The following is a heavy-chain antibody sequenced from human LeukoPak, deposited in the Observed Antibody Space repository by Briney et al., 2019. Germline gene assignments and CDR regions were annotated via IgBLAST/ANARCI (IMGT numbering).Heavy chain of an antibody. J-gene: IGHJ4*02. V-gene: IGHV3-66*04. Sequence: GGSLRLSCAASGFTVSSNYMSWVRQAPGKGLEWVSVIYSGGSTYYADSVKGRFTISRDNPKNTLYLQMNSLRAEDTAVYYCARHSSSPHYFDYWGQGTLVTVSS. CDR2: IYSGGST. CDR3: ARHSSSPHYFDY. D-gene: IGHD6-6*01. CDR1: GFTVSSNY.